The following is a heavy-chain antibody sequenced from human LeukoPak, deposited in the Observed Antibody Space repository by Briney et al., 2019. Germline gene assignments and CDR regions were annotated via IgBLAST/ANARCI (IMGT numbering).Heavy chain of an antibody. J-gene: IGHJ4*02. D-gene: IGHD1-26*01. Sequence: PSETLSLTCAVYGGSFSGYYWSWIRQPPGKGLEWIGEINHSGSTNYNPSLKSRVTISVDTSKNQFSLKLSSVTAADTAVYYCARPNSGSYHEFDYWGQGTLVTVSS. CDR3: ARPNSGSYHEFDY. V-gene: IGHV4-34*01. CDR1: GGSFSGYY. CDR2: INHSGST.